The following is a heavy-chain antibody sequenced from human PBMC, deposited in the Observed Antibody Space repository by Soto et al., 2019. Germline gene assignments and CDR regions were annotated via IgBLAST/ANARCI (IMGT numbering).Heavy chain of an antibody. Sequence: GESLKISWKGSGYSFTSYWLGWVRQMPGKGLEWMGIIYPGDSDTRYSPSFQGQVTISADKSISTAYLQWSSLKASDTAMYYCARLHYDILTGYSGGFDPWGQGSLVTVSS. V-gene: IGHV5-51*01. CDR2: IYPGDSDT. J-gene: IGHJ5*02. CDR1: GYSFTSYW. D-gene: IGHD3-9*01. CDR3: ARLHYDILTGYSGGFDP.